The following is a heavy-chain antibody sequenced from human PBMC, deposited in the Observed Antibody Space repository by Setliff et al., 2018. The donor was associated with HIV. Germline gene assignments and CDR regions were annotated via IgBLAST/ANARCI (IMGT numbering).Heavy chain of an antibody. Sequence: GASVKVSCKVSGYTLTELSMRWVRQAPGKGLEWMGGFDPEDGETIYAQKFQGRVTMTEDTSTDTAYMELSSLRSEDTAVYYCATDQISDGSGSYPKSYFDYWGQGTLVTVSS. CDR2: FDPEDGET. J-gene: IGHJ4*02. CDR3: ATDQISDGSGSYPKSYFDY. V-gene: IGHV1-24*01. CDR1: GYTLTELS. D-gene: IGHD3-10*01.